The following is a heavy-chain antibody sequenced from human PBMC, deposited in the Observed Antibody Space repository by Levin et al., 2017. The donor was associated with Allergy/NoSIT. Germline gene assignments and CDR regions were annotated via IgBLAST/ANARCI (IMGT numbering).Heavy chain of an antibody. D-gene: IGHD6-13*01. J-gene: IGHJ3*02. CDR3: TRDHRTGIAAAGTRAFDI. Sequence: SCTASGFTFGDYAMSWFRQAPGKGLEWVGFIRSKAYGGTTEYAASVKGRFTISRDDSKSIAYLQMNSLKTEDTAVYYCTRDHRTGIAAAGTRAFDIWGQGTMVTVSS. CDR2: IRSKAYGGTT. CDR1: GFTFGDYA. V-gene: IGHV3-49*03.